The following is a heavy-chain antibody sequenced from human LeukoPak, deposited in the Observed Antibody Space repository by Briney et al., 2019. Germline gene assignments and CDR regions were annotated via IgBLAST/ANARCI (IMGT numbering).Heavy chain of an antibody. V-gene: IGHV4-4*02. J-gene: IGHJ4*02. CDR3: ARELATINGPYFES. CDR1: GGSISNFHW. D-gene: IGHD5-24*01. Sequence: SETLSLTCTVSGGSISNFHWWNWVRQSPGKWLEWVGQIYHNGITNYNPSLKSRLTISVDKSRNHFSLNLTSVTAADTAVYFCARELATINGPYFESWGQGTLVTVSS. CDR2: IYHNGIT.